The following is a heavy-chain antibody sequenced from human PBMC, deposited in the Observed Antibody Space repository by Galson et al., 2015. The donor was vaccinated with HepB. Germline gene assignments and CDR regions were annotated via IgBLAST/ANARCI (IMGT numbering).Heavy chain of an antibody. Sequence: SVKVSCKASEGTFSKYAVTWVRQAPGQGLEWMGGIIPFFGTPIYAQRFQGRVTITADESTTTAHMELSSLRSDDTAVFYCALARDPNPTYYSSVNYGMDVWGQG. CDR1: EGTFSKYA. CDR3: ALARDPNPTYYSSVNYGMDV. V-gene: IGHV1-69*13. CDR2: IIPFFGTP. J-gene: IGHJ6*02. D-gene: IGHD2-2*01.